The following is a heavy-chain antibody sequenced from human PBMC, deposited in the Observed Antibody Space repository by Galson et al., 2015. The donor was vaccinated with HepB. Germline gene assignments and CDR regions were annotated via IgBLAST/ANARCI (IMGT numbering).Heavy chain of an antibody. D-gene: IGHD3-10*01. J-gene: IGHJ4*02. Sequence: SLRLSCAVSGFTFSRHAFHWVRQAPGRGLEWVALISSDYTSKFYADSVMGRLTISRDNSKATVYLQMNSLRDEDTAVYYCASDCDGSGSFYNMLGYWGQGTTVTVSS. CDR2: ISSDYTSK. V-gene: IGHV3-30*07. CDR1: GFTFSRHA. CDR3: ASDCDGSGSFYNMLGY.